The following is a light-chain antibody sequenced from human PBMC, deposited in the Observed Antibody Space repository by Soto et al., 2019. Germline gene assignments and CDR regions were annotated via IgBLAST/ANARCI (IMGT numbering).Light chain of an antibody. CDR1: SSDVGGYNF. Sequence: QSALTQPASVSGSPGQSITISCTGTSSDVGGYNFVSWYQHHPGKAPKVMIYDVTNRPSGVSNRFSGSKSGNTASLTISGLQAEDEADYYCSSYTGSSTLVVFGGGTKLTVL. CDR3: SSYTGSSTLVV. J-gene: IGLJ2*01. CDR2: DVT. V-gene: IGLV2-14*03.